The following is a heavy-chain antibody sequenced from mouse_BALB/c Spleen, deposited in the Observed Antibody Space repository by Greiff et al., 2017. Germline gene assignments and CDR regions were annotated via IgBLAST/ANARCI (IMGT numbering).Heavy chain of an antibody. CDR2: IYPGHSDT. Sequence: EVQLQQSGTVLARPGASVKMSCKASGYTFTSYWLHWVKQRPGQGLEWIGAIYPGHSDTSYNQKFKGKAKLTAVTSTSTAYMELSSLTNEDSAVYYCTRFGPYYAMDYWGQGTSVTVSS. J-gene: IGHJ4*01. V-gene: IGHV1-5*01. CDR3: TRFGPYYAMDY. CDR1: GYTFTSYW.